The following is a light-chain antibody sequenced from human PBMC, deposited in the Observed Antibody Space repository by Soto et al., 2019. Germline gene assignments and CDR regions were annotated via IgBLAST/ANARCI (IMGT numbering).Light chain of an antibody. CDR3: CSYTSLRTVV. V-gene: IGLV2-14*01. CDR2: AVS. J-gene: IGLJ2*01. CDR1: SSDVGGYNH. Sequence: QSALTQPASVSGSPGQSITISCTGTSSDVGGYNHVSWYQHSPGKAPKLILFAVSDRPSGVSHRFSGSKSGNTASLTISGLQADDEADYYCCSYTSLRTVVFGGGTQLTVL.